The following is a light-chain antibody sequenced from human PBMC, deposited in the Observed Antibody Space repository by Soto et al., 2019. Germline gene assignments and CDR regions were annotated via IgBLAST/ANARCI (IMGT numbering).Light chain of an antibody. V-gene: IGKV3-15*01. CDR1: ESVSRN. CDR2: DAS. CDR3: QQYNSWPTIT. J-gene: IGKJ5*01. Sequence: EVVMTQSPATLSVSPGERATLSCRASESVSRNLAWYQQKPGQAHRLLIYDASTRATGIPDRFSGGGSGTEFTPTISSLQSEDFVVYYGQQYNSWPTITFGQGTRLEIK.